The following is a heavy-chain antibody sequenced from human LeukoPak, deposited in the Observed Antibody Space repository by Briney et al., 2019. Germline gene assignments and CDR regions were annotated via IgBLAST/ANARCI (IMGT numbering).Heavy chain of an antibody. J-gene: IGHJ4*02. CDR2: ISYDGSNE. D-gene: IGHD5-24*01. CDR3: AKEDRGPSEMTTTKGLDY. V-gene: IGHV3-30*02. CDR1: GFTFSNYG. Sequence: GGSLRLSCAASGFTFSNYGIHWVRLAPGKGPEWVAFISYDGSNEYYAGSVKGRFTISRDNSKNTLYLQMNSLRGEDTAVYYCAKEDRGPSEMTTTKGLDYWGQGTLVTVSS.